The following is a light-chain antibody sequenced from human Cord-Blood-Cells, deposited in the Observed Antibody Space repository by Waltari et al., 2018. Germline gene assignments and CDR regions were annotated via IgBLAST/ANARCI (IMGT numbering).Light chain of an antibody. Sequence: DIQMTQSPSSLSASVGDRVTITCRASQSISRHLNWYQQKPGKAPKLLIYAASSLQSGVPSRFSGSGYGTDCTRTISSLQPEDFATYYWQQSYSTPFPCGPGTKVDIK. CDR3: QQSYSTPFP. CDR2: AAS. CDR1: QSISRH. J-gene: IGKJ3*01. V-gene: IGKV1-39*01.